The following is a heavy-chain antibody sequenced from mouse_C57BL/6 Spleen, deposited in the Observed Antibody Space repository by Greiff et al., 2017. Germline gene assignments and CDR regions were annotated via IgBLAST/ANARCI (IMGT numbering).Heavy chain of an antibody. CDR3: ARHEGG. J-gene: IGHJ2*01. CDR2: ISSGGSYT. Sequence: VQLKESGGDLVKPGGSLKLSCAASGFTFSSYGMSWVRQTPDKRLEWVATISSGGSYTYYPDSVKGRFTFSRDNATNTLYLQMSSLKSEDTAMYYCARHEGGWGQGTTLTVSS. V-gene: IGHV5-6*01. CDR1: GFTFSSYG.